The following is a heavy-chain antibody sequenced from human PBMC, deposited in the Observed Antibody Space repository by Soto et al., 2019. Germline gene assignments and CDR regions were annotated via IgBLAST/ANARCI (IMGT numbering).Heavy chain of an antibody. D-gene: IGHD1-7*01. V-gene: IGHV1-18*04. CDR1: GYTFTSYG. CDR2: ISAYNGNT. CDR3: ARVSAGITGTTESDYYYYGMDV. J-gene: IGHJ6*02. Sequence: GASEKVSCKASGYTFTSYGISWVRQAPGQGLEWMGWISAYNGNTNYAQKLQGRVTMTTDTSTSTAYMELRSLRSDDTAVYYCARVSAGITGTTESDYYYYGMDVWGQGTTVTVSS.